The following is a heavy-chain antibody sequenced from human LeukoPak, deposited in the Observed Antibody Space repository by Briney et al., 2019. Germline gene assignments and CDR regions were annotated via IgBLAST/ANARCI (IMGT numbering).Heavy chain of an antibody. CDR2: ISGSGGST. V-gene: IGHV3-23*01. CDR3: ARVPSVVGYWYFDL. D-gene: IGHD2-2*01. CDR1: GFTFSSYA. J-gene: IGHJ2*01. Sequence: GGSLRLSCAASGFTFSSYAMSWVRRAPGKGLEWVSAISGSGGSTYYADSVKGRFTISRDNSKNTLYLQMNSLRAGDTAVYYCARVPSVVGYWYFDLWGRGTLVTVSS.